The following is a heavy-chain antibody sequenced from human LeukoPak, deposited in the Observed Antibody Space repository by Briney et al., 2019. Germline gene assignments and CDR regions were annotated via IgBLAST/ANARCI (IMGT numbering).Heavy chain of an antibody. J-gene: IGHJ6*02. CDR3: ARMFASYGMDV. Sequence: PGGSLRLSCSAYGFTLSSSWINWDRQSPGKVLEWVANIKEDGTEKYYVDSVKGRFTIFRDNAKNSLYLQMHSLRAADTAVYYCARMFASYGMDVWGQGTTVTVSS. D-gene: IGHD2-21*01. CDR1: GFTLSSSW. CDR2: IKEDGTEK. V-gene: IGHV3-7*03.